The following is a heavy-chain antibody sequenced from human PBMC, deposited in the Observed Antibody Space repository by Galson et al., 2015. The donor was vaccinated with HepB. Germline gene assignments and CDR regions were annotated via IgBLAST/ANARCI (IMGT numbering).Heavy chain of an antibody. CDR3: ARLPIYYGDYSRYWYFDL. V-gene: IGHV1-3*01. Sequence: SVKVSCKASGYTFTSYAMHWVRQAPGQRLEWMGWINAGNGNTKYSQKFQGRVTITRDTSASTAYMELSSLRSEDTAVYYCARLPIYYGDYSRYWYFDLWGRGTLVTVSS. J-gene: IGHJ2*01. CDR2: INAGNGNT. CDR1: GYTFTSYA. D-gene: IGHD4-17*01.